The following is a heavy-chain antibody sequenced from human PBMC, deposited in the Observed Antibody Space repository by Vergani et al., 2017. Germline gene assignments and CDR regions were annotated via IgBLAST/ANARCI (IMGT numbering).Heavy chain of an antibody. V-gene: IGHV3-7*03. Sequence: EVQLVESGGGLVQPGGSLRLSCAASGFTFSSYWMSWVRQAPGKGLEWVANIKQDGSEKYYVDSVKGRFTISRDNAKKSLYLQMNSLRAEDTAVYYCARDCGPTTVTRFDYWGQGTLVTVSS. D-gene: IGHD4-17*01. CDR1: GFTFSSYW. CDR3: ARDCGPTTVTRFDY. CDR2: IKQDGSEK. J-gene: IGHJ4*02.